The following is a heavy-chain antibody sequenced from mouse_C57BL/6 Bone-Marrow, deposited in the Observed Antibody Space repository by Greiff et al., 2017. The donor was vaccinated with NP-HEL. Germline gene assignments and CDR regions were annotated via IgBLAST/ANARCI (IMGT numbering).Heavy chain of an antibody. J-gene: IGHJ3*01. D-gene: IGHD2-2*01. V-gene: IGHV7-1*01. CDR1: GFTFSDFY. CDR2: SRNKANDYTT. Sequence: EVMLVESGGGLVQSGRSLRLSCATSGFTFSDFYMEWVRQAPGKGLEWIAASRNKANDYTTEYSASVKGRFIVSRDTSQSILYLQMNALRAEDTAIYYCARDADGYDGEPWFAYWGQGTLVTVSA. CDR3: ARDADGYDGEPWFAY.